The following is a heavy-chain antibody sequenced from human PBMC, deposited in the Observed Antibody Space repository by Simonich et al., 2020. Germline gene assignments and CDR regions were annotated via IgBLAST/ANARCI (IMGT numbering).Heavy chain of an antibody. CDR3: ARDFRLQLVEIGTYYYYGMDV. V-gene: IGHV3-48*03. D-gene: IGHD6-6*01. J-gene: IGHJ6*02. CDR1: GFTFSSYE. CDR2: ISSSGSTI. Sequence: EVQLVESGGGLVQPGGSLRLSCAASGFTFSSYEMNWVRQAPGKGVEWVSYISSSGSTIYFADSVKGRFNISRDNAKNSLYLQMNSLRAEDTAVYYCARDFRLQLVEIGTYYYYGMDVWGQGTTVTVSS.